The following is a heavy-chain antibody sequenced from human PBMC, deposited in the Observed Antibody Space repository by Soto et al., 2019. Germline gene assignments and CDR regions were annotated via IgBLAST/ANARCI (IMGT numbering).Heavy chain of an antibody. CDR2: ISHEGKT. J-gene: IGHJ4*02. CDR3: ASARWDS. V-gene: IGHV4-34*01. Sequence: SQILSLTCAVYGGSFSANWWSWVRQPPGKGLEWIGEISHEGKTNYNSSLGSRVTISIDTSRNQFSVRLSSVTAADTAVYYCASARWDSWGQGTPVTVSS. CDR1: GGSFSANW.